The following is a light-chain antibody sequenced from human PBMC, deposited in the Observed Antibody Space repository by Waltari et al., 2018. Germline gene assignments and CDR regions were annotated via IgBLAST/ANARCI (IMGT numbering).Light chain of an antibody. J-gene: IGLJ2*01. CDR3: QAWDSSTAPV. V-gene: IGLV3-1*01. CDR2: QDS. Sequence: SYELTQPPSVSVSPGQTASITCSGDKLGDEYACWYQQKPGQSPVLVIYQDSKRPSGIPERFSGSNSGNTATLTISGTQAMDEADYYCQAWDSSTAPVFGGGTKLTVL. CDR1: KLGDEY.